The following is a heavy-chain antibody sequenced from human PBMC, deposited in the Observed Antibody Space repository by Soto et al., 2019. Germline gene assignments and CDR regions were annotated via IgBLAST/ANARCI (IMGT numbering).Heavy chain of an antibody. CDR1: GGSISSGGYY. D-gene: IGHD2-2*01. J-gene: IGHJ6*02. Sequence: QVQLQESGPGLVKPSQTLSLTCTVSGGSISSGGYYWSWIRQHPGKGLEWIGYIYYSGSTYYNPSLKSRVTISVGTSKNQFSLKLSSVTAADTAVYYCARWVVPAAPGRYYYYGMDVWGQGTTVTVSS. CDR3: ARWVVPAAPGRYYYYGMDV. CDR2: IYYSGST. V-gene: IGHV4-31*03.